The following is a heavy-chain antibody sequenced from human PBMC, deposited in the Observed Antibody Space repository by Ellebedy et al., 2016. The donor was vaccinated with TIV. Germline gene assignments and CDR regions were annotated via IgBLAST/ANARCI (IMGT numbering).Heavy chain of an antibody. CDR3: ARDLYYGIDF. V-gene: IGHV3-7*01. D-gene: IGHD2-8*01. CDR2: MKPDGSEK. Sequence: GGSLRLSCAASGFIFSSYWINWVRQAPGKGLEWVANMKPDGSEKYYVDSVKGRFTISRDNAKNTLYLQMNSLRADDTAVYYCARDLYYGIDFWGQGTTVTVSS. CDR1: GFIFSSYW. J-gene: IGHJ6*02.